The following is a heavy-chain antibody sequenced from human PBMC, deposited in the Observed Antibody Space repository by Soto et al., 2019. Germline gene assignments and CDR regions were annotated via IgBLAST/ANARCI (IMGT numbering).Heavy chain of an antibody. CDR3: ARAVGPFDY. V-gene: IGHV3-33*01. J-gene: IGHJ4*02. CDR1: GFTFSTYG. CDR2: IWYDGSHK. D-gene: IGHD1-26*01. Sequence: QVQLVESGGGVVQPERSLRLSCAASGFTFSTYGMHWVRQAPGMGLEWVAVIWYDGSHKDYADSVKGRFTISRDNSKNTLYLQMNSLRVEDTAVYYCARAVGPFDYWGQGTLVTVSS.